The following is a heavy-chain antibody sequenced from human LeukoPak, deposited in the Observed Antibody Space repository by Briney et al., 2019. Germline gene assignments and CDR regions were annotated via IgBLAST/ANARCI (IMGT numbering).Heavy chain of an antibody. D-gene: IGHD3-16*01. V-gene: IGHV4-39*07. CDR1: GGSISSSRYF. Sequence: SETLSLTCTVSGGSISSSRYFWGWIRQPPGKGLEWIGSISYSGSTYYNPSLRSRVTISVDTSKNQFSLKLSSVTAADTAVYYCARGGGGFDYWGQGTLVTVSS. J-gene: IGHJ4*02. CDR3: ARGGGGFDY. CDR2: ISYSGST.